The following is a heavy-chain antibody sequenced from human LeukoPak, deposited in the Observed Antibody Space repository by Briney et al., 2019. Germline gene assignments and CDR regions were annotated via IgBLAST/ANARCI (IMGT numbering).Heavy chain of an antibody. CDR3: AREAGGYYYYYYYMDV. V-gene: IGHV4-4*07. D-gene: IGHD3-10*01. CDR2: IYTSGST. Sequence: SETLSLTCTVSGGSISSYYWSWIRQPAGKGLEWIGRIYTSGSTNYNPSLKSRVNMSVDTSKNQFSLRLSSVTAADTAVYYCAREAGGYYYYYYYMDVWGKGTTVTVSS. CDR1: GGSISSYY. J-gene: IGHJ6*03.